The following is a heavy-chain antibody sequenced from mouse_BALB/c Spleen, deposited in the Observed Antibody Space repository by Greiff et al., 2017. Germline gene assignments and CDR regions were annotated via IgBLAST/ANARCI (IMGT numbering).Heavy chain of an antibody. J-gene: IGHJ3*01. CDR2: INPYNDYT. Sequence: VQLMESGAELVRPGASVKISCKAFGYTFTNHHINWVKQRPGQGLDWIGYINPYNDYTSYNQKFKGKATLTVDKSSSTAYMELSSLTSEDSAVYYCARGGITTATGIAYWGQGTLVTVSA. D-gene: IGHD1-2*01. V-gene: IGHV1S45*01. CDR1: GYTFTNHH. CDR3: ARGGITTATGIAY.